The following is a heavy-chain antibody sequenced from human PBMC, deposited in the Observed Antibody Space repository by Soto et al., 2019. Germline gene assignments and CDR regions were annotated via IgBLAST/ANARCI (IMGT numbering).Heavy chain of an antibody. D-gene: IGHD3-16*02. J-gene: IGHJ6*03. V-gene: IGHV1-46*03. CDR1: GYTFTSYY. CDR3: ARGEYIGGSYRYYMDV. CDR2: INPSGGST. Sequence: ASVKVSCKASGYTFTSYYMHWVRQAPGQGLEWMGIINPSGGSTSYAQKFQGRVTMTRDTSTSTVYMELSSLRSEDTAVYYCARGEYIGGSYRYYMDVWGKGTTVTVPS.